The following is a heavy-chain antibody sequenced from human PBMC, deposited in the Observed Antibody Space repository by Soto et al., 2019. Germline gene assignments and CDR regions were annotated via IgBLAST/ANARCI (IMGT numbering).Heavy chain of an antibody. CDR2: ISGSGGST. Sequence: PGGSLRLSCAAAGFNFISYSVILVRQAPGKGLEWVSAISGSGGSTYYADSVKGRFTISRDNSKNTLYLQMNSLRAEDTAVYYCEKGNTISRMDVWGHGTTGNVAS. CDR1: GFNFISYS. CDR3: EKGNTISRMDV. J-gene: IGHJ6*02. D-gene: IGHD3-3*01. V-gene: IGHV3-23*01.